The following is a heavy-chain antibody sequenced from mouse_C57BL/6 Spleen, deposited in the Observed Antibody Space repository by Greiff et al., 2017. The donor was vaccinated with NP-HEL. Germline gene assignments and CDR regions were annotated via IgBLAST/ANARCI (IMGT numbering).Heavy chain of an antibody. Sequence: QVQLQQPGAELVMPGASVKLSCKASGYTFPTSGSPGWRRSPDKGLGGMGKFIPSVGYPTSNQKFKGKATLTVDKSSSTAYMQLSSLTSEDSAVYYCARSRGYFDVWGTGTTVTVSS. CDR1: GYTFPTSG. V-gene: IGHV1-69*01. CDR3: ARSRGYFDV. CDR2: FIPSVGYP. J-gene: IGHJ1*03.